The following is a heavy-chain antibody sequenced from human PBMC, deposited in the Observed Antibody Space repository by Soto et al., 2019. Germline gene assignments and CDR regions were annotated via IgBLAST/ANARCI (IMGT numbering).Heavy chain of an antibody. D-gene: IGHD1-7*01. CDR1: GGTFSSYT. V-gene: IGHV1-69*02. CDR3: AGLTETGTTAYDY. CDR2: IIPVLDIK. Sequence: QVQLVQSGAEVKKPGSSVKVSCKVSGGTFSSYTISWVRQAPGQGLEWMGRIIPVLDIKKYAQKFQGRVTITADKSTSTAYMELVSLRSEDTAVYYCAGLTETGTTAYDYWGQGTLVNVSS. J-gene: IGHJ4*02.